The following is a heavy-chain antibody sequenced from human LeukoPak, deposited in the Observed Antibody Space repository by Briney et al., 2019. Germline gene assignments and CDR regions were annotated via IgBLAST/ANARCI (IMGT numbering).Heavy chain of an antibody. V-gene: IGHV3-30-3*01. J-gene: IGHJ4*02. D-gene: IGHD6-19*01. Sequence: GGSLRLSCAASGFTFNSYAMHWVRQAPGKGLEWVAVISYDGINEYYADSVKGRFTISRDNSKNTLYLQMNILRAEDTAVYYCARSFVAVAAPYYFDYWGQGTLVTVSS. CDR3: ARSFVAVAAPYYFDY. CDR2: ISYDGINE. CDR1: GFTFNSYA.